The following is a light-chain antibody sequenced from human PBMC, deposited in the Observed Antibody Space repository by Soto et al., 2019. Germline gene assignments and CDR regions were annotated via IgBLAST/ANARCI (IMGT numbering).Light chain of an antibody. J-gene: IGKJ5*01. CDR2: GAS. Sequence: DIQMTQSPPYLSASVGDRVTITCRASQGIKNYLAWYQQKPGKVPKLLIYGASTLQSGVPSRFSGRGSGTDFTLTISSLQPEDVATYYCQRYNSALSITFGQGTRLEIK. CDR1: QGIKNY. V-gene: IGKV1-27*01. CDR3: QRYNSALSIT.